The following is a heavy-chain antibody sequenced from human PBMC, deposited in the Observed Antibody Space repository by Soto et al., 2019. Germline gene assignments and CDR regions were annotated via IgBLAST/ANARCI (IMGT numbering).Heavy chain of an antibody. V-gene: IGHV4-31*03. CDR2: IYYSGST. Sequence: LSLTCTVSGGSISSGGYYWSWILQHPGKGLEWIGYIYYSGSTYYNPSLKSRVTISVDTSKNQFSLKLSSVTAADTAVYYCAGSSGYYSLGDYWGQGTLVTVSS. D-gene: IGHD3-22*01. J-gene: IGHJ4*02. CDR1: GGSISSGGYY. CDR3: AGSSGYYSLGDY.